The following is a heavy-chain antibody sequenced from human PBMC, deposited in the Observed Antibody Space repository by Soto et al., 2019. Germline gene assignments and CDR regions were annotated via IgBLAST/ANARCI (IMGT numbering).Heavy chain of an antibody. CDR2: MNPNSGNT. V-gene: IGHV1-8*01. CDR3: ARWYCTNGVCYIDY. CDR1: GYTFTSYD. Sequence: QVQLVQSGAEVKKPGASVKVSCKAAGYTFTSYDINWVRQATGQGLEWMGWMNPNSGNTGYAQKFQGRVTMTRNTSISTAYMELSSLRSEDTAVYYCARWYCTNGVCYIDYRGQGTLVTVSS. D-gene: IGHD2-8*01. J-gene: IGHJ4*02.